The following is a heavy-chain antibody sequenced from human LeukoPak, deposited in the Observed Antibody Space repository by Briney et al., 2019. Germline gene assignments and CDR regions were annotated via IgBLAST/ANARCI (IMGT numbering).Heavy chain of an antibody. J-gene: IGHJ4*02. CDR2: ITDSGGGT. Sequence: PGGFLRLSCAVSGVTFSSYSMSWVRMAPGKGLEWVSAITDSGGGTYYAAFVRGRFTTSRDNSKNTLYLQMKILAAEAAAVYYCAKDSPVLTYWGQGTLVTVSS. V-gene: IGHV3-23*01. CDR1: GVTFSSYS. CDR3: AKDSPVLTY.